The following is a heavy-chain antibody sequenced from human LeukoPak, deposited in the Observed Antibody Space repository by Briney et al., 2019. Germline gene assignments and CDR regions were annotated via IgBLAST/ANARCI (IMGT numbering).Heavy chain of an antibody. D-gene: IGHD1-26*01. CDR1: GGSFSGYY. CDR2: INHSGST. J-gene: IGHJ6*03. V-gene: IGHV4-34*01. CDR3: ARRGEGWELARYYYYYMDV. Sequence: PSETLSLTCAVYGGSFSGYYWSWIRQPPGKGLEWIGEINHSGSTNYNPSLKSRVTISVDTSKNQFSLKLSSVTAADTAVYYCARRGEGWELARYYYYYMDVWGKGTTVTVSS.